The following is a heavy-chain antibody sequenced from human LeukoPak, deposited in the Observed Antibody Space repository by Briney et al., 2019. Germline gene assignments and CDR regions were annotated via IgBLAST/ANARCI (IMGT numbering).Heavy chain of an antibody. J-gene: IGHJ5*02. CDR3: ARDTRRFDFWSGSSTYNWFDP. CDR2: ISAYNGNT. D-gene: IGHD3-3*01. Sequence: ASVKVSCKASGYTFTSYGISWVRQAPGQGLEWMGWISAYNGNTNYAQKLQGRVTMTTDTSTSTAYMELRSLRSDDTAVYYCARDTRRFDFWSGSSTYNWFDPWGQGTLVTVSS. CDR1: GYTFTSYG. V-gene: IGHV1-18*01.